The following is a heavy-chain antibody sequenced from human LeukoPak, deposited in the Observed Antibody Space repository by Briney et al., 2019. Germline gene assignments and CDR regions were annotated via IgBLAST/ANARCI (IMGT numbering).Heavy chain of an antibody. CDR1: GFTFSSYA. V-gene: IGHV3-30-3*01. J-gene: IGHJ4*02. CDR3: ARSPGPFDY. D-gene: IGHD7-27*01. Sequence: AGRSLRLSCAASGFTFSSYAMHWVRQAPGKGLEWVAVIPYDGSNKYYADSVKGRFTISRDNSKNTLYLQMNSLRAEDTAVYYCARSPGPFDYWGQGTLVTVSS. CDR2: IPYDGSNK.